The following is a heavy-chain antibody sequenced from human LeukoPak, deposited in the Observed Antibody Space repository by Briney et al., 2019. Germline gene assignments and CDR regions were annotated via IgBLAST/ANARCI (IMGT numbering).Heavy chain of an antibody. J-gene: IGHJ4*02. Sequence: ASVKVSCKASGYTFTNYGISWVRQAPGQGLEWRGWISAYNGDTNYAQQFQGRVTMTTDTSTSTAYMELRSLRSDDTAVYFCARYEVTATSIWGQGTLVTVSS. CDR1: GYTFTNYG. CDR3: ARYEVTATSI. CDR2: ISAYNGDT. V-gene: IGHV1-18*01. D-gene: IGHD2-21*02.